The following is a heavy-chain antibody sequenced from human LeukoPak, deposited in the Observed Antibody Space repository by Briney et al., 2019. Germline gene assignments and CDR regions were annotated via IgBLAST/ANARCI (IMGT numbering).Heavy chain of an antibody. CDR1: GGSISSSSYY. D-gene: IGHD3-16*01. CDR2: IYYSGST. V-gene: IGHV4-61*01. J-gene: IGHJ6*03. CDR3: ARETSQKGAHYMDV. Sequence: SETLSLTCTVSGGSISSSSYYWSWIRQPPGKGLEWIGYIYYSGSTNYNPSPKSRVTISVDTSKNQFSLKLSSVTAADTAVYYCARETSQKGAHYMDVWGKGTTVTISS.